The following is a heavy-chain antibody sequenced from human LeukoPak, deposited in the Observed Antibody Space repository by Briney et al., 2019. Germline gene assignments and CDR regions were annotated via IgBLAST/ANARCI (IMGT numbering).Heavy chain of an antibody. CDR3: ARDWHCSGGRCENCFDP. V-gene: IGHV1-18*01. Sequence: ASVKVSCKASGYTFTTYGISWVRQAPGQGPEWMGWVSGDDGRTYYGQKFQDRVTMTKDTSTTTVYMELRSLRSDDTALYYCARDWHCSGGRCENCFDPWGQGTLVIVSS. CDR2: VSGDDGRT. CDR1: GYTFTTYG. D-gene: IGHD2-15*01. J-gene: IGHJ5*02.